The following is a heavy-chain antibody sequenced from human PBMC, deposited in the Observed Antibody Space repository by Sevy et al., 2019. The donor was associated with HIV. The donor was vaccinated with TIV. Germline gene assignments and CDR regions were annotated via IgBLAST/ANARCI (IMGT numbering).Heavy chain of an antibody. CDR2: IKQDGSDK. CDR1: GFTFSSHW. CDR3: ARDTGGIGMDV. D-gene: IGHD6-13*01. J-gene: IGHJ6*02. V-gene: IGHV3-7*01. Sequence: GGSLRLSCATSGFTFSSHWMSWVRQAPGKGLEWVANIKQDGSDKYYVDSVKGRFTISRDNAKNSLSLQMNSLRAEDTPVYYCARDTGGIGMDVWGQGTTVTVSS.